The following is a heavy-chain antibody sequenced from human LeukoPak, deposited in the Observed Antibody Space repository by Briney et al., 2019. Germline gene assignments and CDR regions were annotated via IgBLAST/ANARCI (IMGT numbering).Heavy chain of an antibody. D-gene: IGHD3-10*01. CDR2: ISAYNGNT. Sequence: GASVKVSCKASGYTFTSYGISWVRQAPGQGLEWMGWISAYNGNTNYAQKLQGRVTMTTDTSTSTAYMELRSLRSDDTAVYYCARERGITMVRGVMFYHGMDVWGQGTTVTVSS. CDR1: GYTFTSYG. J-gene: IGHJ6*02. CDR3: ARERGITMVRGVMFYHGMDV. V-gene: IGHV1-18*01.